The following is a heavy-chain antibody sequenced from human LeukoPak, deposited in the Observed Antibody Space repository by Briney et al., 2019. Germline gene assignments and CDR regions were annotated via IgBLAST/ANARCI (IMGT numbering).Heavy chain of an antibody. CDR2: ISGSGGST. CDR3: ARLGATTEFAY. J-gene: IGHJ4*02. D-gene: IGHD1-26*01. CDR1: GFTFSSYA. V-gene: IGHV3-23*01. Sequence: GGSLRLSCAASGFTFSSYAMSWVRQAPGKGLEWVSAISGSGGSTYYADSVKGRLTISRDNSKNTLYLQMNSLRAEDTAVYYCARLGATTEFAYWGQGTLVTVSS.